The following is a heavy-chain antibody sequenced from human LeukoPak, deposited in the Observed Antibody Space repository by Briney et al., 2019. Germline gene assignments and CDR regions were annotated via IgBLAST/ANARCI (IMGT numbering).Heavy chain of an antibody. CDR1: GGSISSTSYY. Sequence: PSETLSLTCTVSGGSISSTSYYWAWIRQPPGRGLEWIGSIDYSGTTYYNPSLKSRVTISVDTSKNQFSLKLSSVTASDTAKYFCARRGQAAGSKGAFDYWGQGTLGTVSS. CDR2: IDYSGTT. CDR3: ARRGQAAGSKGAFDY. J-gene: IGHJ4*02. D-gene: IGHD6-13*01. V-gene: IGHV4-39*01.